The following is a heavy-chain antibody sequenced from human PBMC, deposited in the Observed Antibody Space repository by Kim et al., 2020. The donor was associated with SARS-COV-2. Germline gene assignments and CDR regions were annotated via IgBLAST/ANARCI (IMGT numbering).Heavy chain of an antibody. CDR3: ARGLVGSSGGYGMDV. Sequence: GGSLRLSCAASGFTVSRNYMSWVRQAPGKGLEWVSAIYSGGSTYYADSVTGRFIISRDNSKNTLYLQMNSMRAEDTAMYYCARGLVGSSGGYGMDVWGQGTTVTVSS. D-gene: IGHD6-13*01. CDR2: IYSGGST. V-gene: IGHV3-53*01. CDR1: GFTVSRNY. J-gene: IGHJ6*02.